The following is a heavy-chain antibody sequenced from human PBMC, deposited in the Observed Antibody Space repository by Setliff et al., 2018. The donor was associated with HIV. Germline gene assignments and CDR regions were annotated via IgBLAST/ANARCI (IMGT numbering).Heavy chain of an antibody. V-gene: IGHV1-2*02. D-gene: IGHD3-10*01. CDR3: ANFRGRITIQNAAYDI. CDR2: INPNSGGT. CDR1: GYTFTGYY. J-gene: IGHJ3*02. Sequence: ASVKVSCKASGYTFTGYYMHWVRQAPGQGLEWMGWINPNSGGTNYAQKFQGRVTMTRDTSISTAYMELSRLRSDDTAVYYCANFRGRITIQNAAYDIWGQGTMVTVSS.